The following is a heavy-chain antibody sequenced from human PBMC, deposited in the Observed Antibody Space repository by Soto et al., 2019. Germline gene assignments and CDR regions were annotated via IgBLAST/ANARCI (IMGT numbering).Heavy chain of an antibody. D-gene: IGHD6-19*01. Sequence: PSETLSLTCAVYGGSFSGYYWSWIRQPPGKGLEWIGEINHSGSTNYNPSLKSRVTISVDTSKNQFSLKLSSVTAADTAVYYCARAGSGWGTENYYYYGMDVWGQGTTVTVSS. J-gene: IGHJ6*02. V-gene: IGHV4-34*01. CDR2: INHSGST. CDR1: GGSFSGYY. CDR3: ARAGSGWGTENYYYYGMDV.